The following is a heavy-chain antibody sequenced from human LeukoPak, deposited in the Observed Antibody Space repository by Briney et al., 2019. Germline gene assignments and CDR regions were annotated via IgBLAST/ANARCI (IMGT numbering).Heavy chain of an antibody. CDR2: IYYSGST. V-gene: IGHV4-61*01. Sequence: RASETLSLTCTVSGGSVSSGSYYWSWIRQPPGKGLEWIGYIYYSGSTNYNPSLKSRVTISVDTSKNQFSLKLSSVTAADTAVFYCARVASGYDVFDIWGQGTMVIVSS. CDR1: GGSVSSGSYY. D-gene: IGHD3-3*01. CDR3: ARVASGYDVFDI. J-gene: IGHJ3*02.